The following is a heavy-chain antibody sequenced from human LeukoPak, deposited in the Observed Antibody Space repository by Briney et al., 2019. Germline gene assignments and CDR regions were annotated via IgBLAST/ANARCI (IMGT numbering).Heavy chain of an antibody. CDR2: IYRNGNT. Sequence: SETLPLTCAVSGFFISSGYYWGWIRQPPGKGLEWIASIYRNGNTFYNPSLQSRVTISVDTSRNQISLQLGSATAADTAVYYCARAYSRTPGDYYFDSWGQGTVVTASS. D-gene: IGHD4-11*01. V-gene: IGHV4-38-2*01. CDR3: ARAYSRTPGDYYFDS. J-gene: IGHJ4*02. CDR1: GFFISSGYY.